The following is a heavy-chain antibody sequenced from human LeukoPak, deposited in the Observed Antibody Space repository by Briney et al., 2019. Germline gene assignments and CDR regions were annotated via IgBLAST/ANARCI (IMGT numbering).Heavy chain of an antibody. CDR3: ARGRGGSGTHYSDY. V-gene: IGHV1-2*02. J-gene: IGHJ4*02. CDR2: INPNSGGT. CDR1: GYTFTGYY. Sequence: ASVKVSCKASGYTFTGYYMHWVRQAPGQGLEWMGWINPNSGGTNYAQKFQGRVTMTRDTSISTAYMELSRLRSEDTAVYYCARGRGGSGTHYSDYWGQGTLVTVSS. D-gene: IGHD3-10*01.